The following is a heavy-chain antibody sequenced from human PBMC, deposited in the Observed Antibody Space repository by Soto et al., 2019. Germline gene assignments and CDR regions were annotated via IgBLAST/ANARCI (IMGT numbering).Heavy chain of an antibody. V-gene: IGHV4-30-4*02. J-gene: IGHJ6*02. CDR3: ARVGYGSGSIFYGVDV. CDR1: VGSISNGDYY. CDR2: IYYSGST. D-gene: IGHD3-10*01. Sequence: SDTLSLTCTVSVGSISNGDYYWSWIRQPPGKGLEWIGYIYYSGSTYYNPSLKSRVTISEDTSKNQFSLKLSSLTAADTAVYYCARVGYGSGSIFYGVDVWGQGTTVPASS.